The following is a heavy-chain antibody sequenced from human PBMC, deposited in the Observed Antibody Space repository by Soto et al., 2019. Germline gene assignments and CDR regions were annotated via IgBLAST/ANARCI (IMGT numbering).Heavy chain of an antibody. CDR2: IYYSGST. V-gene: IGHV4-61*01. CDR1: GGSVSSGSYY. CDR3: ARDRRYFYGSGRAGGLDV. Sequence: SSETLSLTCTVSGGSVSSGSYYWSWIRQPPGKGLAWIGYIYYSGSTNYNPSLKSRVTISVDTSKNQVSLKLSSVTAADTAVYYCARDRRYFYGSGRAGGLDVWGQGTTVTVSS. J-gene: IGHJ6*02. D-gene: IGHD3-10*01.